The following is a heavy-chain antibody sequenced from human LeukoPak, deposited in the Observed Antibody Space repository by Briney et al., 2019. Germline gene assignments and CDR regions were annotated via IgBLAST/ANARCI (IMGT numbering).Heavy chain of an antibody. CDR3: ARGAEVESNRGFFDY. D-gene: IGHD1-1*01. Sequence: GGSLRLSCTVSGFTFFTSTMHWVRQAPGRGLDWVAVISYDGSNEYYAESVKGRFTISRDNSKNTLFLQVNSLRQEDTAVYYCARGAEVESNRGFFDYWGQGTPVTVSS. J-gene: IGHJ4*02. CDR2: ISYDGSNE. CDR1: GFTFFTST. V-gene: IGHV3-30-3*01.